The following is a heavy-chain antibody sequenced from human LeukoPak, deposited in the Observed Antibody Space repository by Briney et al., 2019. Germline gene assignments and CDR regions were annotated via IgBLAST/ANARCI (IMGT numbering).Heavy chain of an antibody. CDR1: GYTFTSYA. D-gene: IGHD5-12*01. V-gene: IGHV1-3*01. J-gene: IGHJ5*02. CDR2: INAGNGNT. CDR3: ARPHNSGWEFDP. Sequence: GASVKVSRKASGYTFTSYAMHWVRQAPGQRLEWMGWINAGNGNTKYSQKFQGRVTITRDTSASTAYMELSSLRSEDTAVYYCARPHNSGWEFDPWGQGTLVTVSS.